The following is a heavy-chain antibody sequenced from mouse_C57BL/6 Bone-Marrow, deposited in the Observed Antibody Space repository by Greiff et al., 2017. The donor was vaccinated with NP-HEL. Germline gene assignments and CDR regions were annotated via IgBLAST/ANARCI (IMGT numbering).Heavy chain of an antibody. CDR3: ARWGYYFDY. V-gene: IGHV1-55*01. J-gene: IGHJ2*01. CDR2: IYPGSGST. CDR1: GYTFTSYW. Sequence: QVQLQQPGAELVKPGASVKMSCKASGYTFTSYWITWVKQRPGQGLEWIGDIYPGSGSTKYNEKFKSKATLTVYTSSSTAYMQLSSLTSEDSAVYYCARWGYYFDYWGQGTTLTVSS.